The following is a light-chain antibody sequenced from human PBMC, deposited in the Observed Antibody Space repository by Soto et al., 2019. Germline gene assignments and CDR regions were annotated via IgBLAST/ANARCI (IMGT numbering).Light chain of an antibody. CDR2: GAS. Sequence: EIVMTQSPATLSASPGERATVPCRASQSVSNNLAWYQQKPGQAPSLLIYGASARATGIPARFSGSGYGTEFTLTISSLQSEDFAVYYCQQYHKWPLTFGGGTRVEIK. V-gene: IGKV3-15*01. J-gene: IGKJ4*01. CDR1: QSVSNN. CDR3: QQYHKWPLT.